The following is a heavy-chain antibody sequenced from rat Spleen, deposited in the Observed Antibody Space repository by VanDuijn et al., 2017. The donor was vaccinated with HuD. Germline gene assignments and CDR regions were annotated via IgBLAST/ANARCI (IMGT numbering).Heavy chain of an antibody. J-gene: IGHJ4*01. CDR2: ISYDGGNT. CDR3: ATEYDGYVMDA. Sequence: EVQLVESDGGLVQPGRSLKLSCAASGFTFSDYYMAWVRQAPTKGLEWVATISYDGGNTYCRDSVKGRFTISRDDAKNTLYLQMDSLRSEDTATYYCATEYDGYVMDAWGQGASVTVSS. V-gene: IGHV5-20*01. CDR1: GFTFSDYY. D-gene: IGHD1-12*02.